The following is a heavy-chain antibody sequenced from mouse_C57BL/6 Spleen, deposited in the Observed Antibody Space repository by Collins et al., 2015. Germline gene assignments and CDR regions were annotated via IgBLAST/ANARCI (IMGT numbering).Heavy chain of an antibody. J-gene: IGHJ3*01. V-gene: IGHV1-69*02. CDR2: IDPSDSET. CDR3: AGDWDVGWFAY. CDR1: GYTFTSYW. D-gene: IGHD4-1*01. Sequence: QVQLQQPGAELVKPGAPVKLSCKASGYTFTSYWMNWVKQRPGRGLEWIGRIDPSDSETHYNQKFKDKATLTVDKSSSTAYIQLSSLTSEDSAVYYCAGDWDVGWFAYWGQGTLVTVSA.